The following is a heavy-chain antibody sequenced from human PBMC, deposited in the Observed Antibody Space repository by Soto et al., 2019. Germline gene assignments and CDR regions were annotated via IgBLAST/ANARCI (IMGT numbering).Heavy chain of an antibody. CDR1: GGSISSYY. V-gene: IGHV4-59*01. D-gene: IGHD5-12*01. Sequence: QVQLQESGPGLVKPSETLSLTCTVSGGSISSYYWSWIRQHPGKGLEWIGYIYYSGSTNYNPSLKSRVTISVDTSKNQFSLKLSSVTAADTAVYYCARDSQRGYNLNYFDYWGQGTLVTVSS. CDR2: IYYSGST. J-gene: IGHJ4*02. CDR3: ARDSQRGYNLNYFDY.